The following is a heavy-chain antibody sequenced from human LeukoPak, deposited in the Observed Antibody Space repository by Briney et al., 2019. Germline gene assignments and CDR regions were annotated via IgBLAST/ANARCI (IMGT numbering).Heavy chain of an antibody. CDR2: ISSSGSTI. D-gene: IGHD2-21*01. CDR3: ARAHMRGDAFDI. J-gene: IGHJ3*02. V-gene: IGHV3-48*03. CDR1: GFTFSSYE. Sequence: GGSLRLSCAASGFTFSSYEMNWVRQAPGKGLEWVSYISSSGSTIYYADSVKGRFTISRDNARNSLYLQMNSLRAEDTAVYYCARAHMRGDAFDIWGQGTMVTVSS.